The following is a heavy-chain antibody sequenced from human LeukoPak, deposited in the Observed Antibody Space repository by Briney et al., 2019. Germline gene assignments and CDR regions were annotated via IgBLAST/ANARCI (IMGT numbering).Heavy chain of an antibody. V-gene: IGHV1-69*04. CDR1: AATFSSYA. CDR2: IIPILGIA. J-gene: IGHJ6*02. CDR3: SQLLWFGELFSYYYGMDV. D-gene: IGHD3-10*01. Sequence: ASVTVSCTASAATFSSYAITWVRQAPGQGLEWMGGIIPILGIANYAQKFQGRGPITADKSTSTTSMHLSSHRAEDKPADYWSQLLWFGELFSYYYGMDVWGQGTTVTVSS.